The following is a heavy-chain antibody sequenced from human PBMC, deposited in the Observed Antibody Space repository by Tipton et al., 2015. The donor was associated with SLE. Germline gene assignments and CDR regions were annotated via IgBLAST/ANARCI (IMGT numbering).Heavy chain of an antibody. D-gene: IGHD6-13*01. Sequence: SLRLSCAASGFTFSVYEMNWVRQAPGRGLAWVSYISTSATTMYYAESMKGRFTISRDNAKNSLYLQMNSLRAEDTAFYYCARTQKGGSWCPNDYWGRGTLVTVSS. J-gene: IGHJ4*02. CDR2: ISTSATTM. V-gene: IGHV3-48*03. CDR3: ARTQKGGSWCPNDY. CDR1: GFTFSVYE.